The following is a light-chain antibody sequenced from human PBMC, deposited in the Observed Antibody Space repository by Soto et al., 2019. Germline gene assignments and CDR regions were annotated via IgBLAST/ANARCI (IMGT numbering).Light chain of an antibody. CDR3: QQYDSSPVT. J-gene: IGKJ5*01. V-gene: IGKV3-20*01. CDR1: QSISSSY. CDR2: GAS. Sequence: EIVLTQSPGTLSLSPGERATLSCRASQSISSSYLAWHQQKPGQAPRLLIYGASSMATGIPDRFSGSGSGTDFTLTISRLEPEDFAVYYCQQYDSSPVTFGQGTRLEIK.